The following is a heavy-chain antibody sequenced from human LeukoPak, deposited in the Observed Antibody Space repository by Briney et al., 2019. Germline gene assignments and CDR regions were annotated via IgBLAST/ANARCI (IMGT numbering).Heavy chain of an antibody. Sequence: SETLSLTCAVYGGSFSGYYWSWVRQPPGKGLEWIGEINHSGSTNYNPSLKSRVTISVDTSKNQFSLKLSSVTAADTAVYYCARPGGYQLLRAFDIWGQGTMVTVSS. V-gene: IGHV4-34*01. J-gene: IGHJ3*02. CDR1: GGSFSGYY. CDR2: INHSGST. CDR3: ARPGGYQLLRAFDI. D-gene: IGHD2-2*01.